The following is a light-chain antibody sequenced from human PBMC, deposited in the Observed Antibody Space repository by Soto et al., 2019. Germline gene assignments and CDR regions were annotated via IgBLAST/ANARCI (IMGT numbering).Light chain of an antibody. CDR3: QQYGSSPLT. CDR2: DAS. J-gene: IGKJ4*01. V-gene: IGKV3-20*01. Sequence: EIVLTQSPDTLSLSPGERATLSCRASQSVRSNYLAWYQQKPGQAPRFLIYDASSRATGIPARFSGSGSGTDFTITISRLEPEDFAVYYCQQYGSSPLTFGGGTKVEIK. CDR1: QSVRSNY.